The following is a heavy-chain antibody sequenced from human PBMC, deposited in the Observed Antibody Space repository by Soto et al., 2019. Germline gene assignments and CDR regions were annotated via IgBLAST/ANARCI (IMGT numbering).Heavy chain of an antibody. V-gene: IGHV3-23*01. CDR3: AKGRGGSGSLAPRVDF. D-gene: IGHD3-10*01. CDR2: ISGGGDTT. Sequence: EVQLLESGGGLVQPGGSLRLSCAASGFTFNNYAMTWVRQAPGKGLEWVSAISGGGDTTSYADSVKGRLTVSRDGSKNTQNLQMSSLRAEDTAIYYCAKGRGGSGSLAPRVDFWGQGTLVTVSS. CDR1: GFTFNNYA. J-gene: IGHJ4*02.